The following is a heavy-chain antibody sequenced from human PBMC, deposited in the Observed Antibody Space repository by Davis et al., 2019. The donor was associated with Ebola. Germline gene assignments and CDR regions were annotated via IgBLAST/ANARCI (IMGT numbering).Heavy chain of an antibody. CDR3: ARGPDDSSGYYPAGYYGMDV. CDR1: GYTFTSYD. V-gene: IGHV1-8*01. Sequence: ASVKVSCKASGYTFTSYDINWVRQATGQGLEWMGWMNPNSGNTGYAQKFQGRVTMTRNTSISTAYMELSSLRSEDTAVYYCARGPDDSSGYYPAGYYGMDVWGQGTTVTVSS. D-gene: IGHD3-22*01. CDR2: MNPNSGNT. J-gene: IGHJ6*02.